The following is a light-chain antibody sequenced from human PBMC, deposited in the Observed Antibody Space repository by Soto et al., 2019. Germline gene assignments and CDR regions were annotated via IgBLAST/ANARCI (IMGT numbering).Light chain of an antibody. Sequence: SYELTQPPSVSVAPGQTATITCGGNNIGSEPVHWYQQRPGQAPVLVVYDNSDRPSGIPERLSGSKSGNKATLTISRVEAGDEDDYYCQVWESGSENYVFGPGTKVTVL. J-gene: IGLJ1*01. CDR1: NIGSEP. CDR2: DNS. V-gene: IGLV3-21*02. CDR3: QVWESGSENYV.